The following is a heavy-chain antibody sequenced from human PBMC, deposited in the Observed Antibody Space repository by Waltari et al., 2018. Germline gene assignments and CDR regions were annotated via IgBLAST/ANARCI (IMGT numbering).Heavy chain of an antibody. CDR3: ARFGVEAGLDG. Sequence: EVQLVVSGGGRVRPGGSRRLSGAASRFRFRRDWMSWVRQDSGKGLEFVANIKPDGGEKFYADSVKGRFTISRDNARNSLYLQMTSLRVEDTAVYYCARFGVEAGLDGWGQGTLVTVSS. CDR2: IKPDGGEK. CDR1: RFRFRRDW. J-gene: IGHJ4*02. D-gene: IGHD3-3*01. V-gene: IGHV3-7*01.